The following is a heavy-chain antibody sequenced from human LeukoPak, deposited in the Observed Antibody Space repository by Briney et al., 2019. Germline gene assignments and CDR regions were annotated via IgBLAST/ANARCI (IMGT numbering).Heavy chain of an antibody. V-gene: IGHV4-34*01. CDR1: GGSFSGYY. CDR3: ALISNDSSGYYSRTEAFDI. J-gene: IGHJ3*02. D-gene: IGHD3-22*01. Sequence: SETLSLTCAVYGGSFSGYYWSWIRQPPGKGLEWIGSIYYSGSTYYNPSLKSRVTISVDTSKNQFSLKLSSVTAADTAVYYCALISNDSSGYYSRTEAFDIWGQGTMVTVSS. CDR2: IYYSGST.